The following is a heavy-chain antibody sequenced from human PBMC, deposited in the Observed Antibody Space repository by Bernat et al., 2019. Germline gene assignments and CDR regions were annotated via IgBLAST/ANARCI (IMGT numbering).Heavy chain of an antibody. D-gene: IGHD3-22*01. CDR3: ARLRPSSSGYQDPYWYFDL. CDR1: GFTVSSNY. V-gene: IGHV3-66*04. Sequence: EVQLVESGGGLVQPGGSLRLSCAASGFTVSSNYMSWVRQAPGKGLEWVSVIYSGGSTYYADSVEGRFTISRDNSKNTLYLQMNSLRAEDTAVYYCARLRPSSSGYQDPYWYFDLWGRGTLVTVSS. CDR2: IYSGGST. J-gene: IGHJ2*01.